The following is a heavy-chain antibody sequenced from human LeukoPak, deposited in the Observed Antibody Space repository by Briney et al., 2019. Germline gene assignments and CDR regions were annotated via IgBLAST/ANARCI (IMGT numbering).Heavy chain of an antibody. Sequence: GGSLRLSCAASRFTFSTYGMHWVRQAPGKGLEWVAVISYDGSNKYYADSVKGRFTISRDNSKNTLYLQMNSLRAEDTAVYYCARVSRGPHPYYYDSSGYMDYWGQGTLVTVSS. CDR2: ISYDGSNK. J-gene: IGHJ4*02. CDR3: ARVSRGPHPYYYDSSGYMDY. D-gene: IGHD3-22*01. V-gene: IGHV3-30*03. CDR1: RFTFSTYG.